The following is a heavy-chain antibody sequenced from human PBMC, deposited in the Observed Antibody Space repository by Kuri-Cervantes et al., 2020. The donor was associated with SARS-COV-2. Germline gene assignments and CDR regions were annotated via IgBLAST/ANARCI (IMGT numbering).Heavy chain of an antibody. CDR3: ARDGDYYGSGSYNNWFDP. D-gene: IGHD3-10*01. V-gene: IGHV1-2*02. CDR1: GYTFTSYY. CDR2: INPSGGT. J-gene: IGHJ5*02. Sequence: ASVKVSCKASGYTFTSYYMHWVRQAPGQGLEWMGIINPSGGTNYAQKFQGRVTMTRDTSSSTAYMELSRLRSDDTAVYYCARDGDYYGSGSYNNWFDPWGQGTLVTVSS.